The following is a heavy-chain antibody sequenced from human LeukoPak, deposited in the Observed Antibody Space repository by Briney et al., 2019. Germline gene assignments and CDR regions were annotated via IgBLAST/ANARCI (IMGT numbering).Heavy chain of an antibody. V-gene: IGHV3-7*01. CDR3: AGEEAAYVWGSYRQNYFAY. CDR2: IKQDGSEK. D-gene: IGHD3-16*02. Sequence: GGSLRLSCAASGFTFSSYWMSWVRQAPGKGLEWVANIKQDGSEKYYVDSVKGRFTIPRDNAKNSLYLQMNSLRAEDTAVYYCAGEEAAYVWGSYRQNYFAYWGQGTLVTVSS. J-gene: IGHJ4*02. CDR1: GFTFSSYW.